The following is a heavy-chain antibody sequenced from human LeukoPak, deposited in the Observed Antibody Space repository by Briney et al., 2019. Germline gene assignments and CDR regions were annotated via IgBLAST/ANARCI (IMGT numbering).Heavy chain of an antibody. J-gene: IGHJ4*02. CDR2: IKPDGGAK. V-gene: IGHV3-7*01. CDR3: AREGWELPHFDY. CDR1: GFTFSTFW. D-gene: IGHD1-26*01. Sequence: PGGSLRLSCAASGFTFSTFWMSWVRQAPGKGLEWVANIKPDGGAKYYVDSVKGRFTISRDNSKNTLYLQMNSLRAEDTAVYYCAREGWELPHFDYWGQGTLVTVSS.